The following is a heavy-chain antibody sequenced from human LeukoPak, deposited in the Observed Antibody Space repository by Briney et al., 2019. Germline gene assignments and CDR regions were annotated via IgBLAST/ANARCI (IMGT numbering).Heavy chain of an antibody. CDR3: ARDWWGIKSVVVITTSDAFDI. CDR2: ISAYNGNT. V-gene: IGHV1-18*01. CDR1: GYTFTSYG. Sequence: ASVKVSCKASGYTFTSYGISWVRQAPGQGLEWMGWISAYNGNTNYAQKLQGRVTMTTDTSTSTAYMELRSLRSDDTAVYYCARDWWGIKSVVVITTSDAFDIWGQGTMVTVSS. D-gene: IGHD3-22*01. J-gene: IGHJ3*02.